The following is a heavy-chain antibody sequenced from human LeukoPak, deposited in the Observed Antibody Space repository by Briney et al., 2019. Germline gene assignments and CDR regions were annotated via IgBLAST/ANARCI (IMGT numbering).Heavy chain of an antibody. J-gene: IGHJ6*02. V-gene: IGHV3-7*03. CDR2: IKQDETEK. D-gene: IGHD1-26*01. CDR1: GFTFSRYA. Sequence: GRSLRLSCAASGFTFSRYAIHWVRQAPGKGLEWVANIKQDETEKFYLGSVKGRFTISRDNSKNTLYLQMDSLRAEDTAVYACVKDHRDSGNYYYYYGMDVWGQGTTVAVSS. CDR3: VKDHRDSGNYYYYYGMDV.